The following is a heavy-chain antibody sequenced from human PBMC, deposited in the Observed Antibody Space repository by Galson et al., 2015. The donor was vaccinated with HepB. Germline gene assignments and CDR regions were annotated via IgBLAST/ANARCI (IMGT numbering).Heavy chain of an antibody. D-gene: IGHD6-13*01. J-gene: IGHJ4*02. CDR3: ARGEGSSWYGVGDY. Sequence: SLRLSCAASGFTFSSYSMNWVRQAPGKGLEWISSISSSSSYIYYADSVKGRFTISRDNAKNSLYLQMNSLRAEDTAVYYCARGEGSSWYGVGDYWGQGTLVTVSS. CDR2: ISSSSSYI. CDR1: GFTFSSYS. V-gene: IGHV3-21*01.